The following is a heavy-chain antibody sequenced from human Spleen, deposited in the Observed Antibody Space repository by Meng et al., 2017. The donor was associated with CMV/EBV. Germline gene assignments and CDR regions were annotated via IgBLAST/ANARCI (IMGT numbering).Heavy chain of an antibody. CDR1: GGTFSSYA. J-gene: IGHJ4*02. Sequence: KPNGGTFSSYAISWVRQAPGQGLEWMGGIIPIFGTANYAQKFQGRVTITTDESTSTAYMELSSLRSEDTAVYYCARGVVRDGYKVFDYWGQGTLVTVSS. V-gene: IGHV1-69*05. CDR2: IIPIFGTA. D-gene: IGHD5-24*01. CDR3: ARGVVRDGYKVFDY.